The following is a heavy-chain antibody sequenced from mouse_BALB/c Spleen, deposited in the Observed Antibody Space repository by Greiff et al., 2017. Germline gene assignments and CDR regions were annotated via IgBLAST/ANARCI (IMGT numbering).Heavy chain of an antibody. CDR1: GFSLSRYS. J-gene: IGHJ3*01. Sequence: QVQLKESGPGLVAPSQSLSITCTVSGFSLSRYSVHWVRQPPGKGLEWLGMIWGGGSTDYNSALKSRLSISKDNTKSQVFLKMNSLQTDDTAMYYCARDYGSSPAWFAYWGQGTLVTVSA. CDR3: ARDYGSSPAWFAY. CDR2: IWGGGST. D-gene: IGHD1-1*01. V-gene: IGHV2-6-4*01.